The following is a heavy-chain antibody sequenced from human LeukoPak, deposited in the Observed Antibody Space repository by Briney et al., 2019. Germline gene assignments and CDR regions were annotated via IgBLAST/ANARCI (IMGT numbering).Heavy chain of an antibody. D-gene: IGHD3-10*01. CDR1: GGTFSSYA. CDR2: IIPIFGTA. Sequence: ASVKVSCKASGGTFSSYAISWVRQAPGQGLEWMGGIIPIFGTANYAQKFQGRVTITADKSTSTAYMELSSLRSEDTAVYYCASSPITMVRGARFDPWGQGTLVTVSS. V-gene: IGHV1-69*06. CDR3: ASSPITMVRGARFDP. J-gene: IGHJ5*02.